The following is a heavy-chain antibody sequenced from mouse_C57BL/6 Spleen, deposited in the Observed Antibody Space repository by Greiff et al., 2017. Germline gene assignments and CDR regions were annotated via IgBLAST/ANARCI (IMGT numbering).Heavy chain of an antibody. CDR2: IYYSGTI. D-gene: IGHD2-3*01. Sequence: VQLKESGPGLVKPSQTVFLTCTVTGISITTGNYSWSWIRQFPGNKLEWIGYIYYSGTITYNPSLTGRTTITRDTTKNQFFLEMNSLTAEDTSTYYCARDSYDVPFAYWGQGTLVTVSA. J-gene: IGHJ3*01. V-gene: IGHV3-5*01. CDR1: GISITTGNYS. CDR3: ARDSYDVPFAY.